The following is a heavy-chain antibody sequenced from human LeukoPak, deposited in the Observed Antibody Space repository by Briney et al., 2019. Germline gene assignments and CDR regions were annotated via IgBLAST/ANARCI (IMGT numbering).Heavy chain of an antibody. Sequence: PGGSLRLSCAASGFSFSNYGMHWVRQAPGKGLEWVAFIRYDGSKKYYADSVKGRFTMSRDNSKNTLYLQMSSLRVEDTAVHYCANAHFPYCGDDCSPGYFQHWGQGTLVTVSS. D-gene: IGHD2-21*02. J-gene: IGHJ1*01. V-gene: IGHV3-30*02. CDR2: IRYDGSKK. CDR3: ANAHFPYCGDDCSPGYFQH. CDR1: GFSFSNYG.